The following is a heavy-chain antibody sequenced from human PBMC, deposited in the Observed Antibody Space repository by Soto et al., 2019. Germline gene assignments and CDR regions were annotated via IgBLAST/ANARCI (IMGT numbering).Heavy chain of an antibody. CDR2: ISGTGSTT. V-gene: IGHV3-23*01. D-gene: IGHD1-26*01. CDR3: AKSLDSGSGPCFFDF. J-gene: IGHJ4*02. Sequence: EVQLLESGGGLVQPGGSLRLSCAASGFTFSTFAMNWVRQAPGKGLESVSVISGTGSTTDSADSVKGRFTISRDNSKATLYLQMNSLSAEDTAFYYCAKSLDSGSGPCFFDFWGQGTLVTVSS. CDR1: GFTFSTFA.